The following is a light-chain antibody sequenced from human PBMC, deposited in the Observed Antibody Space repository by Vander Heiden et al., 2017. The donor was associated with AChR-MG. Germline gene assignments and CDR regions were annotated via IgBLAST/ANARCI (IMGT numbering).Light chain of an antibody. J-gene: IGLJ3*02. CDR3: SSDAGYTRV. V-gene: IGLV2-8*01. CDR2: EVN. Sequence: QSALPQPPSASGSPGQSVTISCTGTSSDVGGYNYDSWYQQHPGKAPKLMIYEVNKRPSGVPDRFSGSKSGNTASLTVSGLQPEDEADYYCSSDAGYTRVFGGGTKLTVL. CDR1: SSDVGGYNY.